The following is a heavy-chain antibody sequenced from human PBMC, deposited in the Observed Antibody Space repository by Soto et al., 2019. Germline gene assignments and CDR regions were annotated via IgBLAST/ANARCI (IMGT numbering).Heavy chain of an antibody. CDR1: GTAISTYC. V-gene: IGHV4-59*01. CDR2: IYYSDNT. D-gene: IGHD3-10*01. Sequence: SETPSLTCSVSGTAISTYCCNWIRQPPGKGLEWIGYIYYSDNTSYNPSLKSRVTISVDTSKNQFSLKLSSVTAADTAVYYCARDTYYYGSGSSTGFEYWGQGTLVTVSS. J-gene: IGHJ4*02. CDR3: ARDTYYYGSGSSTGFEY.